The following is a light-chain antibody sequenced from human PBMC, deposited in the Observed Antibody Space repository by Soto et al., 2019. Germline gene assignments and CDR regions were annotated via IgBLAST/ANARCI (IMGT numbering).Light chain of an antibody. Sequence: QSVLTQPPSASGSPGQSVTISCTGTSSDVGGYDYVSWYQQHPGKAPKLMIYEVSKRPSGVPDRFSGSKSGNTASLTVSGLQAEDEADYYCSPYAGSSTYVFGTGTKVTV. CDR3: SPYAGSSTYV. CDR2: EVS. CDR1: SSDVGGYDY. J-gene: IGLJ1*01. V-gene: IGLV2-8*01.